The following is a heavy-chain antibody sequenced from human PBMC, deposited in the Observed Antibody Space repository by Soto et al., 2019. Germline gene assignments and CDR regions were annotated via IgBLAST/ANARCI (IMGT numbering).Heavy chain of an antibody. CDR1: GYTFTSYG. D-gene: IGHD3-3*01. J-gene: IGHJ4*02. CDR3: ARDSYDFWSGYYGFDY. V-gene: IGHV1-18*01. CDR2: ISAYNGNT. Sequence: GASVKVSCKASGYTFTSYGISWVRQAPGQGLEWMGWISAYNGNTNYAQKLQGRVTMTTDTSTSTAYMELRSLRSDDTAVYYCARDSYDFWSGYYGFDYWGQGTLVTVSS.